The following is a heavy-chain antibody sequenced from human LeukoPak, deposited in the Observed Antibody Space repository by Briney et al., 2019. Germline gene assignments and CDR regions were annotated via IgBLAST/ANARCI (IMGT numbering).Heavy chain of an antibody. V-gene: IGHV3-9*01. CDR3: AKDPNTQYSSSWYWGWFDP. Sequence: PGGSLRLSYAASGFTFDDYAMHWVRQAPGKGLEWVSGISWNSGSIGYADSVKGRFTISRDNAKNSLYLQMNSLRAEDTALYYCAKDPNTQYSSSWYWGWFDPWGQGTLVTVSS. J-gene: IGHJ5*02. CDR1: GFTFDDYA. D-gene: IGHD6-13*01. CDR2: ISWNSGSI.